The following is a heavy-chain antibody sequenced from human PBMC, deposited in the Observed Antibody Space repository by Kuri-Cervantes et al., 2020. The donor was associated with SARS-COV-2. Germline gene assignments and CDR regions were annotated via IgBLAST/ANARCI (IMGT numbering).Heavy chain of an antibody. CDR3: AKDRSGYYGVGWFDP. V-gene: IGHV4-59*01. CDR1: GGSISSYY. CDR2: IYYSGST. D-gene: IGHD3-22*01. Sequence: SETLSLTCTVSGGSISSYYWSWIRQPPGKGLEWIGYIYYSGSTNYNPSLKSRVTISVDTSKNQFSLKLSSVTAADTAVYYCAKDRSGYYGVGWFDPWGQGTLVTVSS. J-gene: IGHJ5*02.